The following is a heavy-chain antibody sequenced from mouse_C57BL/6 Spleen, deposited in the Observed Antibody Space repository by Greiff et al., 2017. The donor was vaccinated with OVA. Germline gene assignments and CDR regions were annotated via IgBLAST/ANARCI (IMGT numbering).Heavy chain of an antibody. CDR2: IYPSDSET. Sequence: QVQLQQSGAELVRPGSSVKLSCKASGYTFTSYWMDWVKQRPGQGLEWIGNIYPSDSETHYNQKFKDKATLTVNKSSSTAYMQLGSLTSEDSAVYYCARKGSWGDYWGQGTTLTVSS. CDR1: GYTFTSYW. V-gene: IGHV1-61*01. J-gene: IGHJ2*01. CDR3: ARKGSWGDY.